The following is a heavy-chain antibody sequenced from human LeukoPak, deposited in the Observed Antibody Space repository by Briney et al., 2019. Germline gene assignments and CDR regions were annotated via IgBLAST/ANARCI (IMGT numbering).Heavy chain of an antibody. D-gene: IGHD2-15*01. Sequence: PSETLSLTCTVSSGSISSYHWRWIPQPPGKGLEGIGYIYYSGSTNYNPSLKSRVTISVDTSKNHSSLKLSSVSAADTAVYYCARANGRAYSSTAVDYWGQGTLVTVSS. CDR1: SGSISSYH. CDR3: ARANGRAYSSTAVDY. CDR2: IYYSGST. V-gene: IGHV4-59*01. J-gene: IGHJ4*02.